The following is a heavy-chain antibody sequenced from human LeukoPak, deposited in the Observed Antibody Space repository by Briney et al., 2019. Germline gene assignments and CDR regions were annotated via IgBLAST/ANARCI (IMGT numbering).Heavy chain of an antibody. Sequence: SETLSLTCTVSGGSISSYYWSWIRQPAGKGLEWIGRINTSGSTNYNPSLKSRVTISVDTSKNQFSLKLSSVTAANTAVYYCARGGLKDYVWGSYRSPYFDYWGQGTLVTVSS. J-gene: IGHJ4*02. CDR1: GGSISSYY. V-gene: IGHV4-4*07. CDR3: ARGGLKDYVWGSYRSPYFDY. CDR2: INTSGST. D-gene: IGHD3-16*02.